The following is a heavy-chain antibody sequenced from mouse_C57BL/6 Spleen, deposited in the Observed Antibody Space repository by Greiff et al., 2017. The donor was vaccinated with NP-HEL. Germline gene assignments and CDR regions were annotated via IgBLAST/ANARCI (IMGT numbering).Heavy chain of an antibody. Sequence: QVQLKESGAELVKPGASVKISCKASGYAFSSYWMNWVKQRPGKGLEWIGQIYPGDGDTNYNGKFKGMATLTADKSSSTAYMQLSSLTSEDSAVYFCARGGYDYDEWFAYWGQGTLVTVSA. CDR2: IYPGDGDT. J-gene: IGHJ3*01. D-gene: IGHD2-4*01. CDR3: ARGGYDYDEWFAY. V-gene: IGHV1-80*01. CDR1: GYAFSSYW.